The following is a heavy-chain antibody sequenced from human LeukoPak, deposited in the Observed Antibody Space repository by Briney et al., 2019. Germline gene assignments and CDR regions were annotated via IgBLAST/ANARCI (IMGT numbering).Heavy chain of an antibody. CDR2: ITTSGGST. V-gene: IGHV3-23*01. CDR3: AKTRPGEYYYDSSGYLDAFDI. CDR1: GFTFSSYA. Sequence: PGGSLRLSCAASGFTFSSYAMSWVRQAPGEGLEWVSSITTSGGSTYYAHSVKGRFTISRDNAKNTLYLKMNSLRAEDTAVYYCAKTRPGEYYYDSSGYLDAFDIWGQGTMVTVSS. D-gene: IGHD3-22*01. J-gene: IGHJ3*02.